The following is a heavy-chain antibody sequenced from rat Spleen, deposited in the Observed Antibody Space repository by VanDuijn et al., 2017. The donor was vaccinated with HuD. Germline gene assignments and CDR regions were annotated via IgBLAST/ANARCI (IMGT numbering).Heavy chain of an antibody. Sequence: EVQLVESGGDLVQPGRSLKLSCAASGFTFSSYYMAWVRQAPTKGLEWVATISYDGSSTYFRDSVKGRFTFSRDNAKNTLYLQMDSLRSDDTATYYCTAHGNRVSRFAYWGQGTLVTVSS. D-gene: IGHD1-4*01. V-gene: IGHV5-29*01. CDR2: ISYDGSST. CDR3: TAHGNRVSRFAY. J-gene: IGHJ3*01. CDR1: GFTFSSYY.